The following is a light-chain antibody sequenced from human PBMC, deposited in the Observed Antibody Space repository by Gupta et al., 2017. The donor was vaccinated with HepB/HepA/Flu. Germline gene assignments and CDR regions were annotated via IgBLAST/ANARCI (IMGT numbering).Light chain of an antibody. CDR1: RHVYSW. Sequence: DIQMTQSPSILSASTGDRLTITCRAIRHVYSWVAWYQQKSGKPPKLLMYKTSTLQSGVPSRFSGSGSGTEFTLTITNLQPDDSATYYCLQYSVHWTFGQGTKV. V-gene: IGKV1-5*03. CDR3: LQYSVHWT. J-gene: IGKJ1*01. CDR2: KTS.